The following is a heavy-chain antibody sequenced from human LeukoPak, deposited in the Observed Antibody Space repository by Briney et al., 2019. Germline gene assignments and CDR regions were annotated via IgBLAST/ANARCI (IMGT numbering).Heavy chain of an antibody. V-gene: IGHV3-21*01. CDR3: ASVSLLRAWPSIDY. D-gene: IGHD5-12*01. CDR2: ISSSSSYI. Sequence: GGSLRLSCAASGFTFSSYSMNWVRQAPGKGLELVSSISSSSSYIYYADSVKGRFTISRHNAKNSLYLQMNSLRAEDTAVYSCASVSLLRAWPSIDYWGQGTLVTVSS. CDR1: GFTFSSYS. J-gene: IGHJ4*02.